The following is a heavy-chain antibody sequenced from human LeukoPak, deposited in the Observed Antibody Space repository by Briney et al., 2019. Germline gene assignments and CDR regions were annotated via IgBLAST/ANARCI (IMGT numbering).Heavy chain of an antibody. V-gene: IGHV3-23*01. D-gene: IGHD6-13*01. CDR1: GFPFSSYA. CDR2: IGGSGGRT. J-gene: IGHJ4*02. Sequence: GGSLRLSCAASGFPFSSYAMTWVRQAPGKGLEWVSAIGGSGGRTYYADSVKGRFTISRDNFKNTLFLQMNSLRAEDTAVYHCAKVTAWYSSSWYLANWGQGTLVTVSS. CDR3: AKVTAWYSSSWYLAN.